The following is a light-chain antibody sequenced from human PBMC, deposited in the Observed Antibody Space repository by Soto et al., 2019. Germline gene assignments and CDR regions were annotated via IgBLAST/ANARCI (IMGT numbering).Light chain of an antibody. CDR2: WAS. J-gene: IGKJ4*01. Sequence: DIVMTQSPDSLAVSLGERATMHCKSSQTVFYGINKKNYLAWYQHKPGQPPKLLIYWASTRESGVPDRFSGSGSGTDFTLTINSLQAEDVAVYYCQQSYSPPLTFGGWTKVEIK. CDR1: QTVFYGINKKNY. V-gene: IGKV4-1*01. CDR3: QQSYSPPLT.